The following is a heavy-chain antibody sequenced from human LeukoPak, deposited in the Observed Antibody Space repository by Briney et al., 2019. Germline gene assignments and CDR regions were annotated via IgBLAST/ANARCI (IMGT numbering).Heavy chain of an antibody. CDR1: DGSISSYY. CDR2: FYYSGST. V-gene: IGHV4-59*01. D-gene: IGHD4-11*01. Sequence: SETLSLTCTVSDGSISSYYWSWVRQPPGKGLEWIGYFYYSGSTNYNPSLKSRVTISVDTSKNQFSLKLSSVTAADTAVYYCARAVSRYSNFAYYYYYIDVWGKGTTVTVSS. CDR3: ARAVSRYSNFAYYYYYIDV. J-gene: IGHJ6*03.